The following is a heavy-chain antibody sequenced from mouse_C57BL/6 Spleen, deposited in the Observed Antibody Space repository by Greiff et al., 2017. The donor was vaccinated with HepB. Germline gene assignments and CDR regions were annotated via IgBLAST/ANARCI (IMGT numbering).Heavy chain of an antibody. CDR1: GFTFSSYT. V-gene: IGHV5-9*01. D-gene: IGHD1-1*01. J-gene: IGHJ4*01. CDR2: ISGGGGNT. Sequence: EVKVVESGGGLVKPGGSLKLSCAASGFTFSSYTMSWVRQTPEKRLEWVATISGGGGNTYYPDSVKGRFTISRDNAKNTLYLQMSSLRSEDTALYYCATYYYGSSHVYAMDYWGQGTSVTVSS. CDR3: ATYYYGSSHVYAMDY.